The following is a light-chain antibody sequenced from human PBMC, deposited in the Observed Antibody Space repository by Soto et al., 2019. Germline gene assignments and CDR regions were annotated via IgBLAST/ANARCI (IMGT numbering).Light chain of an antibody. CDR3: QAYDNSLGVSVL. CDR1: SSNIGAGYD. CDR2: DSF. J-gene: IGLJ3*02. Sequence: QSVLTQPHSVSGAQGQTVTISCSGSSSNIGAGYDVHWYQQLPGTVPKLVIYDSFNRPSGVPDRFSGSKSGTSASLAITGLQAEDEAYYYGQAYDNSLGVSVLFGGGTKLTVL. V-gene: IGLV1-40*01.